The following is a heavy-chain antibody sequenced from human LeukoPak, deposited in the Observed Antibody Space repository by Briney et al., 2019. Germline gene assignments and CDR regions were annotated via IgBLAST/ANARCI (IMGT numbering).Heavy chain of an antibody. CDR1: GYTLTELS. CDR3: ARDSYDFWSGYQASHSNDY. CDR2: FDPEDGET. J-gene: IGHJ4*02. D-gene: IGHD3-3*01. Sequence: ASVKVSCKVSGYTLTELSMHWVRQAPGKGLEWMGGFDPEDGETIYAQKFQGRVTMTEDTSTDTAYMELSSLRSEDTAVYYCARDSYDFWSGYQASHSNDYWGQGTLVTVSS. V-gene: IGHV1-24*01.